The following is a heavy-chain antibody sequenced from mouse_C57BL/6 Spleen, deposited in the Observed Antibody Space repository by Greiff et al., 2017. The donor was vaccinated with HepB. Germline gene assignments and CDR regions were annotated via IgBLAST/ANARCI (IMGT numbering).Heavy chain of an antibody. V-gene: IGHV3-6*01. D-gene: IGHD1-1*01. CDR1: GYSITSGYY. CDR2: ISYDGSN. Sequence: EVKLVESGPGLVKPSQSLSLTCSVTGYSITSGYYWNWIRQFPGNKLEWMGYISYDGSNNYNPSLKNRISITRDTSKNQFFLKLNSVTTEDTATYYCASDYGSSYRFDYWGQGTTLTVSS. CDR3: ASDYGSSYRFDY. J-gene: IGHJ2*01.